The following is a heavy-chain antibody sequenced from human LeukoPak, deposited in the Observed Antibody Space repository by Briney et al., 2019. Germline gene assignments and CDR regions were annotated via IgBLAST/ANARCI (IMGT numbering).Heavy chain of an antibody. CDR1: GFTFSSYA. J-gene: IGHJ4*02. CDR3: ARDSQYGYGYFDY. D-gene: IGHD5-18*01. V-gene: IGHV3-30-3*01. Sequence: PGGSLRLSCAASGFTFSSYAMHWVRQAPGKGLEWVAFISYDGSIKNFADSVKGRFTISRDNSKDTLYLQVNSLRPEDTAVYYCARDSQYGYGYFDYWGQGTLVTVSS. CDR2: ISYDGSIK.